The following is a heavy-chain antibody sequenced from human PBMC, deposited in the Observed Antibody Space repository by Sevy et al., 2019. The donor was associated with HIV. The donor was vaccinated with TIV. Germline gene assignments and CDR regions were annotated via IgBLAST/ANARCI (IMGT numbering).Heavy chain of an antibody. Sequence: GSLRLSCAASGFTFSSYAMSWVRQAPGKGLEWVSVISGSGGSTYYADSVKGRFTFSRDNSKNKLYLQMNSLRAEDTAVYYGAKPPRGPYYYYGMDVWGQGTTVTVSS. CDR2: ISGSGGST. J-gene: IGHJ6*02. CDR3: AKPPRGPYYYYGMDV. CDR1: GFTFSSYA. D-gene: IGHD5-12*01. V-gene: IGHV3-23*01.